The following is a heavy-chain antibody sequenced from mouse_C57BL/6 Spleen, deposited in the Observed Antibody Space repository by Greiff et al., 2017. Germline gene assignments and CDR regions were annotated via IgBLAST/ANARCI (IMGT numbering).Heavy chain of an antibody. CDR3: ARQLRFYYAMDY. V-gene: IGHV1-18*01. CDR2: INPNNGGT. D-gene: IGHD3-2*02. Sequence: EVQLQESGPELVKPGASVKIPCKASGYTFTDYNMDWVKQSHGKSLEWIGDINPNNGGTIYNQKFKGKATFTVDKSSSTAYMELRSLTSEDTAVYYCARQLRFYYAMDYWGQGTSVTVSS. CDR1: GYTFTDYN. J-gene: IGHJ4*01.